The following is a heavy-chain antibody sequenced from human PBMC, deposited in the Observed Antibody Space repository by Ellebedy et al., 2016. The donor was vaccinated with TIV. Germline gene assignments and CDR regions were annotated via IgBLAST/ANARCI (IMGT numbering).Heavy chain of an antibody. CDR3: ARGWFFDWLHYETFDY. CDR1: GFTFSSYW. Sequence: PGGSLRLSCAASGFTFSSYWMNWVRQAPGKGLEWVASIKQDGSVRYYVDSVKGRFTISRDNSWNSLHLQMNSLRAEDTAVYYCARGWFFDWLHYETFDYWGQGTLVTVSS. CDR2: IKQDGSVR. V-gene: IGHV3-7*03. D-gene: IGHD3-9*01. J-gene: IGHJ4*02.